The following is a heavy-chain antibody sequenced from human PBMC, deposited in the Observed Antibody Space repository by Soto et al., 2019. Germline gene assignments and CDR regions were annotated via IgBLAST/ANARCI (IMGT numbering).Heavy chain of an antibody. CDR2: ISYDGTTE. CDR1: GFIFSTYG. CDR3: AKWRGGSALDAVDI. D-gene: IGHD3-3*01. V-gene: IGHV3-30*18. Sequence: QALLVASGGGVAQPGSSLRISCAASGFIFSTYGLHWVRQAPGKGLEWVAFISYDGTTEEYADPGRGRFSVSRVNSESTVDLHMHSLRPEDTAVYFCAKWRGGSALDAVDIWDQGT. J-gene: IGHJ3*02.